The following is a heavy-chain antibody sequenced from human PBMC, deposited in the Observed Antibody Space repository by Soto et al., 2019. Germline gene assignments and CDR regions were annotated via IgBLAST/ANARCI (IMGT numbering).Heavy chain of an antibody. J-gene: IGHJ6*02. CDR2: INPSDGST. Sequence: ASVKVSCKSSGYTFTHYDMHWVRQAPGQGLEWMGIINPSDGSTSYAQDFQGRVTMTRDTSTSTVYMELSSLRSEDTAVYYCAATAVAGTYYYYGMDVWGQGTTVTVSS. CDR1: GYTFTHYD. D-gene: IGHD6-19*01. CDR3: AATAVAGTYYYYGMDV. V-gene: IGHV1-46*01.